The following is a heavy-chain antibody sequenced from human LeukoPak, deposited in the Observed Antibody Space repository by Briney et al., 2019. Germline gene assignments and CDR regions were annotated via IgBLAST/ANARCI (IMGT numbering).Heavy chain of an antibody. CDR1: GFTFTSSA. D-gene: IGHD1-26*01. J-gene: IGHJ4*02. Sequence: ASVKVSCKASGFTFTSSAVQWVRQARGQRLEWIGWIVVGSGNTNYAQKFQERVTITRDMSTSTAHMELSSLRSEDTAVYYCAAVIVGATDFDYWGQGTLVTVSS. V-gene: IGHV1-58*01. CDR2: IVVGSGNT. CDR3: AAVIVGATDFDY.